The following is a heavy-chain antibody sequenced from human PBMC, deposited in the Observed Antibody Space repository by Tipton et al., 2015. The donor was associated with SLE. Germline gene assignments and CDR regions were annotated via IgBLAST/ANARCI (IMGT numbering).Heavy chain of an antibody. CDR1: GFTFSSYW. Sequence: SLRLSCAASGFTFSSYWMHWVRQAPGKGLVWVSRINSDGSSTSYADSVKGRFTISRDNAKNTLYLQMNSLRAEDTAVYYCARGTRGSYDWNYSFDYWGQGTLVTVSS. CDR3: ARGTRGSYDWNYSFDY. D-gene: IGHD1-7*01. CDR2: INSDGSST. J-gene: IGHJ4*02. V-gene: IGHV3-74*01.